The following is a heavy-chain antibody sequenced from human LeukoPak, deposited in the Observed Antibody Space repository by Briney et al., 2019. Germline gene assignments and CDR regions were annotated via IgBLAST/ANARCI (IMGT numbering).Heavy chain of an antibody. Sequence: GGSLRLSCAASGFTFSSYGMHWVRQAPGKGLEWVAVISYDGSNKYYADSVKGRFTISRDNSKNTLYLQMNSLRAEDTAVYYCSSTISYYDSSGYYYVYLDYWGQGTLITVSS. V-gene: IGHV3-30*03. CDR3: SSTISYYDSSGYYYVYLDY. D-gene: IGHD3-22*01. CDR1: GFTFSSYG. CDR2: ISYDGSNK. J-gene: IGHJ4*02.